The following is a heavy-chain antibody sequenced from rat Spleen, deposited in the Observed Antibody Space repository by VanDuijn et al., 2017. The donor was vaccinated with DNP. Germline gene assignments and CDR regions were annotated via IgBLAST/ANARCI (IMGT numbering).Heavy chain of an antibody. Sequence: EVQLVESGGGLVQPGRSLKLSCVASGFTFSDYYMAWVRQTPKKGLEWVTTISTSGRKAYYPDSVKGRITISRDNAESTLYLQMDSLRSEDTATYYCTRHPSSTEGFDYWGQGVMVTVSS. D-gene: IGHD1-11*01. CDR3: TRHPSSTEGFDY. V-gene: IGHV5-25*01. CDR1: GFTFSDYY. CDR2: ISTSGRKA. J-gene: IGHJ2*01.